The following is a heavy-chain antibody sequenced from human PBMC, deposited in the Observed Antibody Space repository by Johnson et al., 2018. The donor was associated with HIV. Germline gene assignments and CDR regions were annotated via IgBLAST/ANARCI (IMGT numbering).Heavy chain of an antibody. CDR1: GFTFSRYA. CDR3: ARDRAEVDDPNDAFDI. CDR2: ITDDGSSK. Sequence: QVQLVESGGGVVQPGRSLRISCAASGFTFSRYAVHWVRQAPGKGLDWVAVITDDGSSKYYADFVKGRFTISRDNSKNTVYLQMKRLRAEDTAVYYCARDRAEVDDPNDAFDIWGQGTVVTVSS. J-gene: IGHJ3*02. V-gene: IGHV3-30*04. D-gene: IGHD1-1*01.